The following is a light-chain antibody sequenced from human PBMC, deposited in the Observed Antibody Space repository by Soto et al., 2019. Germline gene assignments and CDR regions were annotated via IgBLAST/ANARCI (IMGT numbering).Light chain of an antibody. CDR2: KAS. V-gene: IGKV1-5*03. Sequence: DIQMTQSPSTLSASVGDRVTLTCRASQSISSWLAWYQQKPGKAPKLLIYKASSLESGVPSRFSGSGSRTEFTLTISSLQPDDFATYYCQQYNTYSWTFGQGTKVEIK. CDR3: QQYNTYSWT. J-gene: IGKJ1*01. CDR1: QSISSW.